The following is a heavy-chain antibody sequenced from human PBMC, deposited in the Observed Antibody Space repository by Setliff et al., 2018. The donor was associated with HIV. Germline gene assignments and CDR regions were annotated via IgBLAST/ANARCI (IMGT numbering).Heavy chain of an antibody. J-gene: IGHJ4*02. CDR1: GYTFTTYS. Sequence: ASVKVSCKASGYTFTTYSINWVRQAPGQGLEWMGWINTNTGNPTYAQAFIGRFVFSLDTSVSTAYLQISSVKAEDTAMYYCARDFGRTLDYWGRGTLVTVSS. V-gene: IGHV7-4-1*02. CDR3: ARDFGRTLDY. D-gene: IGHD3-3*01. CDR2: INTNTGNP.